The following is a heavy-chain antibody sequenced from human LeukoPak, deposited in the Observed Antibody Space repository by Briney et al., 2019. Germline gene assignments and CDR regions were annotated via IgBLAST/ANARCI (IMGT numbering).Heavy chain of an antibody. D-gene: IGHD3-10*01. CDR1: GFNVNRNY. Sequence: GGSLRLSCTLSGFNVNRNYMGWVRQAPGKGLKWVLVIYTGGTVHYADSVKGRFTISRDDSKNTLYLQMSHLRAEDTAVYYCARASTKSPLRFVLLFDHWGQGTLVTVSS. CDR2: IYTGGTV. V-gene: IGHV3-53*01. J-gene: IGHJ4*02. CDR3: ARASTKSPLRFVLLFDH.